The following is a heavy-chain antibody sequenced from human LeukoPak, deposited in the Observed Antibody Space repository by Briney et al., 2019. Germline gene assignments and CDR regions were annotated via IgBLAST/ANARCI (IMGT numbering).Heavy chain of an antibody. CDR3: ARSGSYYYDKSRRAPYYFDY. CDR2: INHSGST. J-gene: IGHJ4*02. CDR1: GGSFSGYY. Sequence: PSETLSLTCAVYGGSFSGYYWSWIRQPPGKGLEWIGEINHSGSTNYNPSLKSRVTISVDTSKNQFSLKLSSVTAADTDVYYCARSGSYYYDKSRRAPYYFDYWGQGTLVTVSS. D-gene: IGHD3-22*01. V-gene: IGHV4-34*01.